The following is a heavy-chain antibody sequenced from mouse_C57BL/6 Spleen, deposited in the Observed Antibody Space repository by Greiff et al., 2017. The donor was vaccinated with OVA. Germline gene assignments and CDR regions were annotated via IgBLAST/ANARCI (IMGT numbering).Heavy chain of an antibody. CDR1: GYAFSSSW. CDR2: IYPGDGDT. CDR3: ARGLGDYAMDY. J-gene: IGHJ4*01. V-gene: IGHV1-82*01. Sequence: QVQLQQSGPELVKPGASVKISCKASGYAFSSSWMKWVKQRPGKGLEWIGRIYPGDGDTNYNGKLKGKATLTADKSSSTAYMQLSSLTSEDSAVYFCARGLGDYAMDYWGQGTSVTVSS. D-gene: IGHD4-1*01.